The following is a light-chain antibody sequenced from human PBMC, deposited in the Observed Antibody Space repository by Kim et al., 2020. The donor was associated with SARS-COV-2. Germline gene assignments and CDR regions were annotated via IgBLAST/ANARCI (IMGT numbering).Light chain of an antibody. V-gene: IGKV3-20*01. CDR2: AAS. CDR3: QQYATSLYT. Sequence: LSPGERATLSCRASQTVNTKSLAWYQQRPGQTPRLLIYAASRRATGIQDRFSGSGSGTDFTLTITRLEPEDFAVYYCQQYATSLYTFGQGTKLEI. J-gene: IGKJ2*01. CDR1: QTVNTKS.